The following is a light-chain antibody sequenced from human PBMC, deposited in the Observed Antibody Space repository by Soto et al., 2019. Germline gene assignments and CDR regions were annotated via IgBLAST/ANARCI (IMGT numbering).Light chain of an antibody. CDR2: DAS. CDR1: QNINNY. J-gene: IGKJ5*01. Sequence: EIQMTQSPSSLSASVGDRVTITCRASQNINNYLNCYQHKPGRAPKLLIYDASNLEAGVPARFRGSGSGTDFTFTISRLQPEDIATYYCQQYENLPTFGQGTRLEIK. V-gene: IGKV1-33*01. CDR3: QQYENLPT.